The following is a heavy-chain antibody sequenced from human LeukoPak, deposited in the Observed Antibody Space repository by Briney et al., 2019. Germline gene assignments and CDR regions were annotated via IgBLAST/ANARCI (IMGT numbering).Heavy chain of an antibody. V-gene: IGHV3-48*01. Sequence: GXSLRXSCAASGFTFSSYSMNWVRQAPGKGLEWVSYISSSSSTIYYADSVKGRFTISRDNAKNSLYMQMNSLRAEDTAVYYCARDRLIPYYYYMDVWGKGTTVTVSS. D-gene: IGHD2-21*01. CDR3: ARDRLIPYYYYMDV. J-gene: IGHJ6*03. CDR2: ISSSSSTI. CDR1: GFTFSSYS.